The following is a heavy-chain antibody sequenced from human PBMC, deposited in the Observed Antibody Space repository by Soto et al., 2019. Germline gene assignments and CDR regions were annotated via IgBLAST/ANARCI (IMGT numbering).Heavy chain of an antibody. V-gene: IGHV1-46*03. J-gene: IGHJ6*02. D-gene: IGHD2-2*01. Sequence: QVQLVQSGAEVKKPGASVKVSCKASGYTFTNYYLHWVRQAPGQGLEWMGIINPSGGSTGYAQKFQGRVTMTRDTSTGTVYMELRRWRSEDTDVYYCARARCSNTSCDGGVYYYYYYGMDVWGQGTTVTVSS. CDR1: GYTFTNYY. CDR2: INPSGGST. CDR3: ARARCSNTSCDGGVYYYYYYGMDV.